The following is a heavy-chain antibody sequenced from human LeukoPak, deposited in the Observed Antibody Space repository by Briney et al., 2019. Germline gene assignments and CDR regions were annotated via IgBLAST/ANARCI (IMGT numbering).Heavy chain of an antibody. CDR2: INTNTGNP. V-gene: IGHV7-4-1*02. CDR3: ARTNDYGDETYYFDY. D-gene: IGHD4-17*01. J-gene: IGHJ4*02. Sequence: GASVKVSCKASGYTFTSYAMNWVRQAPGQGLEWMGWINTNTGNPTYAQGFTGRFVFSLDTSVSTAYLQISSLKAKDTAVYYCARTNDYGDETYYFDYWGQGTLVTVSS. CDR1: GYTFTSYA.